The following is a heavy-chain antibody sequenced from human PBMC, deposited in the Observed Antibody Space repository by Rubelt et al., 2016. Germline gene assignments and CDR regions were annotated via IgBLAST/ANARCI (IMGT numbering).Heavy chain of an antibody. J-gene: IGHJ4*02. CDR1: GGSFSGYY. CDR2: MYSSGSA. CDR3: ARQEPRGGVGY. V-gene: IGHV4-34*11. D-gene: IGHD3-16*01. Sequence: QMQLQQWGAGLLKPSEALSLTCVVDGGSFSGYYWSWIRQPPGTGLEWIGYMYSSGSANYNPSLHRRVTISVDTSKNQVSLKLSSVTAADTAVYYCARQEPRGGVGYWGQGTLVTVSS.